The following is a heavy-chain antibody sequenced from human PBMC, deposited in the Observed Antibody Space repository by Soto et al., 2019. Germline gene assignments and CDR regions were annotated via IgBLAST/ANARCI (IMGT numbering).Heavy chain of an antibody. D-gene: IGHD6-13*01. CDR1: GFTFSNAW. J-gene: IGHJ6*02. CDR2: IKSKTDGGTT. CDR3: TTVDIDSSSWYYYYGMDV. Sequence: GGSLRLSCAASGFTFSNAWMSWVRQAPGKGLEWVGRIKSKTDGGTTDYAAPVKGRFTISRDDSKNTLYLQMNSLKTEDTAVYYCTTVDIDSSSWYYYYGMDVWGQGTTVTVSS. V-gene: IGHV3-15*01.